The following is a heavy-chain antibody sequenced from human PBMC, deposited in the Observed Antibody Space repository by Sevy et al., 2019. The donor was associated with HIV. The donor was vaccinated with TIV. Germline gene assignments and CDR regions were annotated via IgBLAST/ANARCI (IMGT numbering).Heavy chain of an antibody. D-gene: IGHD6-6*01. CDR1: GGSFSGYY. V-gene: IGHV4-34*01. CDR2: INHSGSI. CDR3: ARVGGGIAARPGDDAFDI. J-gene: IGHJ3*02. Sequence: SETLSLTCAVYGGSFSGYYWSWIRQPPGKGLEWIGEINHSGSINYNPSLKSRVTISVDTSKNQFSLKLSSVTAADTAVSYCARVGGGIAARPGDDAFDIWGQGTMVTVSS.